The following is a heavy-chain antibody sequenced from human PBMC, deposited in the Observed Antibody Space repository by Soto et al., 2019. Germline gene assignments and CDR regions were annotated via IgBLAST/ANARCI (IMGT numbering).Heavy chain of an antibody. D-gene: IGHD1-7*01. V-gene: IGHV4-34*01. Sequence: SETLSLTCAVYGGSFSGYYWSWIRQPPGKGLEWIGEINHSGSTNYNPSLKSRVTISVDTSKNQFSLKLSSVTAADTAVYYCARVPLPSNAKIYNWNYRVPLFDYWGQRTLVSVSS. CDR3: ARVPLPSNAKIYNWNYRVPLFDY. CDR2: INHSGST. CDR1: GGSFSGYY. J-gene: IGHJ4*02.